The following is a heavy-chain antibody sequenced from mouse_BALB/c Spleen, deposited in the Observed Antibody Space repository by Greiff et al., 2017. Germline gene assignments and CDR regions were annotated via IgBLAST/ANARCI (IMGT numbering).Heavy chain of an antibody. CDR1: GYSITSDYA. J-gene: IGHJ3*01. Sequence: DVKLQESGPGLVKPSQSLSLTCTVTGYSITSDYAWNWIRQFPGNQLEWMGYISYSGSTSYNPSLKSRISITRDTSKNQFFLQLNSVTTEDTATYYCASYYGNYGFAYWGQGTLVTVSA. V-gene: IGHV3-2*02. CDR2: ISYSGST. D-gene: IGHD2-10*01. CDR3: ASYYGNYGFAY.